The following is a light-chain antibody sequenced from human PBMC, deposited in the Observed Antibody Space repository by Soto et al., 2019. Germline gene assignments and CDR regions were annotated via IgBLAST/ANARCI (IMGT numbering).Light chain of an antibody. Sequence: SPVALSVPTGERVSLSCRASQSVSSSYLAWYQQKPGQAPRLLIYGASSRATGIPDRFSGSGSGTDFTLTINILEPEDFAIYYCHQLDDSPPSTLGQGTMLDIK. V-gene: IGKV3-20*01. CDR3: HQLDDSPPST. CDR2: GAS. J-gene: IGKJ2*02. CDR1: QSVSSSY.